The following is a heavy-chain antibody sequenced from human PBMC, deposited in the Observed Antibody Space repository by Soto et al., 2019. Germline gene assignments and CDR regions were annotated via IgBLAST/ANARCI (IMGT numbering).Heavy chain of an antibody. J-gene: IGHJ4*02. Sequence: QVQLVQSAAEVKRPGSSVKVFCKASGGTFNNHVINWVRQAPGQGLEWMGEIIPIFGTRNYAQEFQGRVTMIADETTTTAYMELSSLRSEDTAVYYCATVHTRVGTYGGNSLDYWGQGTLVIVST. CDR1: GGTFNNHV. CDR3: ATVHTRVGTYGGNSLDY. D-gene: IGHD4-17*01. V-gene: IGHV1-69*12. CDR2: IIPIFGTR.